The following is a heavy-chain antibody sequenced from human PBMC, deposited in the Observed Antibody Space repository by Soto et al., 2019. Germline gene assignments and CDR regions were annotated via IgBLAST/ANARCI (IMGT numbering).Heavy chain of an antibody. V-gene: IGHV3-15*07. CDR3: TTETQPHYYGSGSYYY. CDR2: IKSKTDGGTT. CDR1: GFTFSNAW. D-gene: IGHD3-10*01. Sequence: GGSLRLSCAASGFTFSNAWMNWVRQAPGKGLEWVGRIKSKTDGGTTDYAAPVKGRFTISRDDSKKTLYLQMNSLKTEDTAVYYCTTETQPHYYGSGSYYYWGQGTLVTVSS. J-gene: IGHJ4*02.